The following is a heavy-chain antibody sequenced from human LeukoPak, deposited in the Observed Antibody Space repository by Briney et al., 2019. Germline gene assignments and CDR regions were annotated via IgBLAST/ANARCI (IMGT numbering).Heavy chain of an antibody. CDR3: AKGPGIAAAGDTAAEYFQH. Sequence: GGSLRLSCAASGFTFSSHAMSWVREAPGKGLEWVSAISGSGGSTYYADSVKGRFTISRDNSKNTLYLQMNSLRAEDTAVYYCAKGPGIAAAGDTAAEYFQHWGQGTLVTVSS. V-gene: IGHV3-23*01. D-gene: IGHD6-13*01. CDR1: GFTFSSHA. J-gene: IGHJ1*01. CDR2: ISGSGGST.